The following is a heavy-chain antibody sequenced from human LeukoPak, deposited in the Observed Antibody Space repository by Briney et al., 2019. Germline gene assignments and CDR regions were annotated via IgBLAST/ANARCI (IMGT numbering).Heavy chain of an antibody. V-gene: IGHV3-7*01. CDR3: ASRQQLLYYFNFHKDV. Sequence: GGSLRVSCAAPGFTIGSNSMSWVRQAPGKGLEWVANIKQDGSEKYYVDSVKGRFTISTDNAKNSLYLQMNSLRAEDSAVYYCASRQQLLYYFNFHKDVWGKGTPVTVSS. J-gene: IGHJ6*03. CDR2: IKQDGSEK. CDR1: GFTIGSNS. D-gene: IGHD6-13*01.